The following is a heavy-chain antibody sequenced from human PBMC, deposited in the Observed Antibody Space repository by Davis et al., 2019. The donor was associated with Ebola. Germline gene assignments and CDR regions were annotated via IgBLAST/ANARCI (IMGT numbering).Heavy chain of an antibody. J-gene: IGHJ3*02. CDR1: GGSISSYY. CDR3: ARRVTGTVFDAFDI. Sequence: PSETLSLTCTVSGGSISSYYWSWIRQPPGKGLEWIGYIYYSGSTYYNPSLKSRVTISVDTSKNQFSLKLSSVTAADTAVYYCARRVTGTVFDAFDIWGQGTMVTVSS. V-gene: IGHV4-59*08. CDR2: IYYSGST. D-gene: IGHD1-20*01.